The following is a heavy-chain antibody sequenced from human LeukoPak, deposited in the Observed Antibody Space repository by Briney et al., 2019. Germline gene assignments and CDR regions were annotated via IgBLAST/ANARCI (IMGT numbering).Heavy chain of an antibody. V-gene: IGHV3-7*01. CDR3: ATTFPYCSDDNCAL. Sequence: GGSLRLSCIASGVAIGSSWMSWVRQSPGKRLEGGANVNPGGSVQNYVDSVTGRFTISRDNAKNSRYLQMNYLRADHTAGYLCATTFPYCSDDNCALGGQGTMVTVSS. J-gene: IGHJ1*01. CDR2: VNPGGSVQ. D-gene: IGHD2-15*01. CDR1: GVAIGSSW.